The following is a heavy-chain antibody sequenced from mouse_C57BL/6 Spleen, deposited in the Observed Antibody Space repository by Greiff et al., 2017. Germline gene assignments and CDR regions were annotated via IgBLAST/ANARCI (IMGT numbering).Heavy chain of an antibody. J-gene: IGHJ2*01. D-gene: IGHD2-5*01. CDR2: INPNNGGT. CDR3: ARGYSNYGGDY. Sequence: EVQLQQSGPELVKPGASVKISCKASGYTFTDYYMNWVKQSHGKSLEWIGDINPNNGGTSYNQKFKGKATLTVDKSSSTAYMELRSLTSEDSAVYYCARGYSNYGGDYWGQGTTLTVSS. CDR1: GYTFTDYY. V-gene: IGHV1-26*01.